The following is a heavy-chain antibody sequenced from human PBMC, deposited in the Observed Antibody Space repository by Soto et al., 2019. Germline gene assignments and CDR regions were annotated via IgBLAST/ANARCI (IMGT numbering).Heavy chain of an antibody. CDR2: IWYDGSNK. CDR1: GFTFSSYG. Sequence: LRLSCAASGFTFSSYGMHWVRQAPGKGLEWVAVIWYDGSNKYYADSVKGRFTISRDNSKNTLYLQMNSLRAEDTAVYYCAAAGIGFHPWGQGTLVTVSS. D-gene: IGHD6-13*01. J-gene: IGHJ5*02. CDR3: AAAGIGFHP. V-gene: IGHV3-33*01.